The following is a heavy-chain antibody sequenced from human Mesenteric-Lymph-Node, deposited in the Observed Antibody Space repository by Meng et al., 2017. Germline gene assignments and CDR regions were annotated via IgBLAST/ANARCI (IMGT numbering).Heavy chain of an antibody. J-gene: IGHJ3*01. D-gene: IGHD5-12*01. CDR1: GFTFSSYA. Sequence: GESLKISCAASGFTFSSYAMAWVRQAPGKGLEWVSVLGGGNSGYTYHTDSVKGRFTISRDNSKNTLYLEMNSLRVEDSALYYCAKFYRLFKSDYWTFDDFHFWGPGTMVTVSS. CDR2: LGGGNSGYT. V-gene: IGHV3-23*01. CDR3: AKFYRLFKSDYWTFDDFHF.